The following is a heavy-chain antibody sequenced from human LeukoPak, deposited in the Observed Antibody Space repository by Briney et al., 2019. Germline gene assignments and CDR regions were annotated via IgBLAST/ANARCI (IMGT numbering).Heavy chain of an antibody. D-gene: IGHD6-19*01. CDR2: INPNSGGT. V-gene: IGHV1-2*02. Sequence: ASVTVSCKASGYTFTGYYMHWVRQAPGQGLEWMGWINPNSGGTNYAQKFQGRVTMTRDTSISTAYMELSRLRSDDTAVYYCARDDRGIAVAGPWGQGTLVTVSS. CDR3: ARDDRGIAVAGP. CDR1: GYTFTGYY. J-gene: IGHJ4*02.